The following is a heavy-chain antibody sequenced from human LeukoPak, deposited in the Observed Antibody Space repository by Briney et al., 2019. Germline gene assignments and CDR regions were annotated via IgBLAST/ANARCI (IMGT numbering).Heavy chain of an antibody. J-gene: IGHJ4*02. Sequence: PGGSLRLSCAASGFTFSSYAMSWVRQAPGKGLEWVSAISGSGGSTYYADSVKGRSTISRDNSKNTLYLQMNSLRAEDTAVYYCAKGWGPPSIAVAGTGFDYWGQGTLVTVSS. CDR3: AKGWGPPSIAVAGTGFDY. V-gene: IGHV3-23*01. CDR1: GFTFSSYA. CDR2: ISGSGGST. D-gene: IGHD6-19*01.